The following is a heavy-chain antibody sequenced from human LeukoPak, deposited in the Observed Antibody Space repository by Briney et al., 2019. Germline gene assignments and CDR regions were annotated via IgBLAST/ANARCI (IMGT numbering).Heavy chain of an antibody. CDR3: ARGGIVVVPAATPYYYGMDV. Sequence: WSWIRQXPGKGLEWIGEINHSGSTNYNPSLKSRVTISVDTSKNQFSLKLSSVTAADTAVYYCARGGIVVVPAATPYYYGMDVWGQGTTVTVSS. D-gene: IGHD2-2*01. J-gene: IGHJ6*02. CDR2: INHSGST. V-gene: IGHV4-34*01.